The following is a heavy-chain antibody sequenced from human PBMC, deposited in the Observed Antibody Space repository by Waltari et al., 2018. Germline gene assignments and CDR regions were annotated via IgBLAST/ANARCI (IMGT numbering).Heavy chain of an antibody. CDR3: AKDHQWEVLLPIYQIDY. J-gene: IGHJ4*02. V-gene: IGHV3-30*18. D-gene: IGHD1-26*01. CDR1: GFTFRSSC. Sequence: QVQLVESGGGVVRPGRSLRLSCAASGFTFRSSCLHWVRQIPGKGLEWLTFISFDGSDKYYADSVKGRFTIYKDNSRNTLYLQMNSLRPEDTAVYFCAKDHQWEVLLPIYQIDYWGRGTLVTVSS. CDR2: ISFDGSDK.